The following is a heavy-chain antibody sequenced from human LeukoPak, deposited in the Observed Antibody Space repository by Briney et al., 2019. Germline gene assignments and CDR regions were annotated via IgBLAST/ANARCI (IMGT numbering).Heavy chain of an antibody. Sequence: GGSLRLSCGASGFTFNRYRLHWVRQDPGEGREWVAVISYDGRHQFYADSVKGRFTVSRDNSKNTRSRQMNRLSAADTAVYHCARMMTALDGSGHDIHRGAFDIWGQGTMVTVS. D-gene: IGHD5-12*01. V-gene: IGHV3-30*04. CDR2: ISYDGRHQ. CDR1: GFTFNRYR. J-gene: IGHJ3*02. CDR3: ARMMTALDGSGHDIHRGAFDI.